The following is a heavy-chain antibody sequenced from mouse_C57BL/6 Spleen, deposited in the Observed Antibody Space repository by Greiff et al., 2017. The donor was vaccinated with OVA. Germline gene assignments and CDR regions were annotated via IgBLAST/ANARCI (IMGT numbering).Heavy chain of an antibody. Sequence: VQLQQSGAELVRPGASVKLSCTASGFNIKDDYMPWVKQRPEQGLEWIGWIDPENGDTEYASKFQGRATITADTSSNTAYLQLSSLTSEDTADYYGTTNLMDYWGQGTSVTVSS. V-gene: IGHV14-4*01. CDR2: IDPENGDT. J-gene: IGHJ4*01. CDR1: GFNIKDDY. CDR3: TTNLMDY.